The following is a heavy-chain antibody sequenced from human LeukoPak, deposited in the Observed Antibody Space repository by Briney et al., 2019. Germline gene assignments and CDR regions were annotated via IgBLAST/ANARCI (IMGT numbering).Heavy chain of an antibody. CDR3: ARLALDSSSWYSNWFDP. CDR2: IYPGDSDT. CDR1: GYSFTSYW. D-gene: IGHD6-13*01. J-gene: IGHJ5*02. V-gene: IGHV5-51*01. Sequence: GESLKISSKGSGYSFTSYWIGWVRQMPGKGLEWMGIIYPGDSDTRYSPSFQGQVTISADKSISTAYLQWSSLKASDTAMYYCARLALDSSSWYSNWFDPWGQGTLVTVSS.